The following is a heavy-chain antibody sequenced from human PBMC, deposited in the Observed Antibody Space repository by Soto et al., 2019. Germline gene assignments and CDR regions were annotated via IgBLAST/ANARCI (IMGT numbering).Heavy chain of an antibody. Sequence: QVQLVQSGAEVKKPGASVKVSCKASGYTFTSYGISWVRQAPGQGLEWMGWISAYNGNTNYAQKLQGRVTMTTDTSTSTAYMELRSLRSDDTAVYYCAREDFVVVVAVTAGPFDCWGQGTLVNVSS. D-gene: IGHD2-15*01. CDR3: AREDFVVVVAVTAGPFDC. V-gene: IGHV1-18*01. J-gene: IGHJ4*02. CDR2: ISAYNGNT. CDR1: GYTFTSYG.